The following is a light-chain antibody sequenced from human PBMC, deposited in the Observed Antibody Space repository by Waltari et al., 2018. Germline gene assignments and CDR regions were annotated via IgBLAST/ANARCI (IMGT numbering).Light chain of an antibody. CDR2: KDR. CDR1: GLAKRY. Sequence: SYELTQPPSVSVSPGQTARIPCSGDGLAKRYAYWYQQKPGQAPVVVICKDRERPSGIPARFSCASSGTTVSLTITGVQAEDEADYHCQSADSSGTVTFGGGTKLTVL. CDR3: QSADSSGTVT. J-gene: IGLJ2*01. V-gene: IGLV3-25*03.